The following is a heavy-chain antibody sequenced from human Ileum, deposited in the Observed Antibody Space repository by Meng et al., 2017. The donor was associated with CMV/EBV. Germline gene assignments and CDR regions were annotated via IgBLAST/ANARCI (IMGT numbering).Heavy chain of an antibody. D-gene: IGHD6-19*01. CDR2: IYSGGST. Sequence: GESLKISCAASGFTFSSYWMSWVRQAPGKGLEWVSVIYSGGSTYYADSVKGRFTISRDNSKNTLYLQMNSLRAEDTAVYYCARDRTEAVAGTLYYYYGMDVWGQGTTVTVSS. V-gene: IGHV3-53*01. J-gene: IGHJ6*02. CDR1: GFTFSSYW. CDR3: ARDRTEAVAGTLYYYYGMDV.